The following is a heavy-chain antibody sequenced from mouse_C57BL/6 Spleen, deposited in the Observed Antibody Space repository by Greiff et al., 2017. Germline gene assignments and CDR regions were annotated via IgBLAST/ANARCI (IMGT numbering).Heavy chain of an antibody. J-gene: IGHJ1*03. Sequence: QVQLQQSGAELARPGASVKLSCKASGYPFTSYGISWVKQRTGQGLEWIGEIYPRSGNTYYNEQFTGKATLTADKSSSTAYMELRSLTSEDSAVYFCAQFITTVGDWYFDVWGTGTTVTVSS. CDR3: AQFITTVGDWYFDV. CDR2: IYPRSGNT. D-gene: IGHD1-1*01. CDR1: GYPFTSYG. V-gene: IGHV1-81*01.